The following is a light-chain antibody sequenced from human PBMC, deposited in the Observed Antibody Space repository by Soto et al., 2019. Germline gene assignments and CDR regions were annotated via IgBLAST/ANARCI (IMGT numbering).Light chain of an antibody. CDR3: QHRMYWPLT. Sequence: QSPGALSVSPGHRATLSCRASQSVSSNLAWYQQKPGQAPRLLIYGASTRETGIPARVSGRGAETECTLTISSLEPEDFEVYGCQHRMYWPLTFGQGTRLEIK. CDR1: QSVSSN. V-gene: IGKV3-15*01. J-gene: IGKJ5*01. CDR2: GAS.